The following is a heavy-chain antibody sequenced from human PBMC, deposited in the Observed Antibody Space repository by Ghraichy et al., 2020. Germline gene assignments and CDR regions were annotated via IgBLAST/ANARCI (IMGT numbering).Heavy chain of an antibody. CDR2: IKQDGSDT. CDR3: ARESVLTSMGDDASDI. V-gene: IGHV3-7*03. Sequence: GESLNISCAASGFSISSHYMTWVRQAPGKGLEWVANIKQDGSDTFYLDSVRGRFTVSRDNAKNSLYLQMNSLRADDTAVYYCARESVLTSMGDDASDIWGQGTMVTVSS. J-gene: IGHJ3*02. D-gene: IGHD3-9*01. CDR1: GFSISSHY.